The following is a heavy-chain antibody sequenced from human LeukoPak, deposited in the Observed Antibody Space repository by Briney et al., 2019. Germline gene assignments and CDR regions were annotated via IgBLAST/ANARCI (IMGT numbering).Heavy chain of an antibody. CDR3: ARDPCTTGVCYLFDS. J-gene: IGHJ4*02. V-gene: IGHV1-2*07. CDR1: GYTFSGYY. Sequence: ASVKVSCKASGYTFSGYYMHWVRQAPGQGLEWMGWINPKSGGTNSAHNFRGRVTMTRDTSISTVYMELTRLTSDDTAVYFCARDPCTTGVCYLFDSWGQGTLVTVSS. CDR2: INPKSGGT. D-gene: IGHD2-8*01.